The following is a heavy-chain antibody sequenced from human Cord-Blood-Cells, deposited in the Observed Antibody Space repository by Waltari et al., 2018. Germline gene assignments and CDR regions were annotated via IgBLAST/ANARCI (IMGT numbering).Heavy chain of an antibody. J-gene: IGHJ4*02. CDR1: GGSFSGYY. CDR3: ARVLRFLEWLFDY. V-gene: IGHV4-34*01. CDR2: INHSGST. Sequence: QVQLQQWGAGLLKPSETLSLTCAVYGGSFSGYYWSWIRQPPGKGLEWIGDINHSGSTNDNPSRKRRVTISLDTSKNQFSLKLSSVTAADTSVYYCARVLRFLEWLFDYWGQGTLVTVSS. D-gene: IGHD3-3*01.